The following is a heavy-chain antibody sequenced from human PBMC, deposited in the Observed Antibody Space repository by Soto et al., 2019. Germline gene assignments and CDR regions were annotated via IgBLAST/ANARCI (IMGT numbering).Heavy chain of an antibody. V-gene: IGHV4-59*01. CDR3: ARAKYYYDSSGYYRDVAFDI. CDR1: GGSISSYY. CDR2: IYYSGST. Sequence: PSETLSLTCPVSGGSISSYYWSWIRQPPGKGLEWIGYIYYSGSTNYNPSLKSRVTISVDTSKNQFSLKLSSVTAADTAVYYCARAKYYYDSSGYYRDVAFDIWGQGTMVTVSS. J-gene: IGHJ3*02. D-gene: IGHD3-22*01.